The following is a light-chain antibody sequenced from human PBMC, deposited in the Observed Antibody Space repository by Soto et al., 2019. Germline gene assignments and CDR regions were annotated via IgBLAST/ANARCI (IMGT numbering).Light chain of an antibody. CDR1: QSISNY. J-gene: IGKJ1*01. CDR3: QQSYSIPWT. Sequence: DIQMTQSPSSLSASVGDRVTITCRASQSISNYLSWYQQRPGKAPELLIYAASSLQSGVPSRFSGSGSGTDFTLTISSLQPEDFATYHCQQSYSIPWTFGQGTKVEIK. CDR2: AAS. V-gene: IGKV1-39*01.